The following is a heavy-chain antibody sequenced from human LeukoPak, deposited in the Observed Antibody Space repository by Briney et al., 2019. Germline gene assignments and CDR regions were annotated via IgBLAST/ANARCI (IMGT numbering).Heavy chain of an antibody. CDR1: GGSISSYY. CDR2: IYTSGST. D-gene: IGHD3-10*01. CDR3: ARDRPDMVRGVNYYYYYYMDV. V-gene: IGHV4-4*07. Sequence: SETLFLTCTVSGGSISSYYWSWIRQPAGKGLEWIGRIYTSGSTNYNPSLKSRVTMSVDTSKNQFSLKLSSVTAADTAVYYCARDRPDMVRGVNYYYYYYMDVWGKGTTVTVSS. J-gene: IGHJ6*03.